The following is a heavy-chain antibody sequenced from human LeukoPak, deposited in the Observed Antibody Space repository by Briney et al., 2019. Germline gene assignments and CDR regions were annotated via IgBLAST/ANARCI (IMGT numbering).Heavy chain of an antibody. D-gene: IGHD1-26*01. V-gene: IGHV3-33*01. J-gene: IGHJ4*02. CDR3: ARTPIRTIVGPTGFDY. CDR1: GFTFSSYG. Sequence: GGSLRLSCAASGFTFSSYGMHWVRQAPGKGLEWVAVIWYDGSNKYYADSVKGRFPISRENSNNTLYLQMNSLRAEDTDVYYCARTPIRTIVGPTGFDYWGQGTLVTGSS. CDR2: IWYDGSNK.